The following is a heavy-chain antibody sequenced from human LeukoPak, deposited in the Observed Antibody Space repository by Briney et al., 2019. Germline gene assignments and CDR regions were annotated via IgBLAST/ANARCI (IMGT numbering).Heavy chain of an antibody. D-gene: IGHD6-19*01. CDR2: ISGSGGST. J-gene: IGHJ4*02. Sequence: PGGSLRLSCAASGFTFSSYGMSWARQAPGKGLKWVSAISGSGGSTYYADSVKGRFTISRDNSKNTLYLQMNSLRAEDTAVYYCAKDQSSGWPHYFDYWGQGTLVTVSS. CDR1: GFTFSSYG. CDR3: AKDQSSGWPHYFDY. V-gene: IGHV3-23*01.